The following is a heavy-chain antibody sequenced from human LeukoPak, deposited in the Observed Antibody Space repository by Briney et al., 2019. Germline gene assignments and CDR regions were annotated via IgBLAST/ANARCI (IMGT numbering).Heavy chain of an antibody. V-gene: IGHV3-48*04. CDR1: GFTFSSYS. CDR2: ISSSSSTM. J-gene: IGHJ4*02. Sequence: GGSLRLSCAASGFTFSSYSMNWVRQAPGKGLEWVSYISSSSSTMYYADSVKGRFTISRDNAKNSLYLQMNSLKVEDTAVYFCAERGGGSWFSVWGQGALVTVSS. D-gene: IGHD3-10*01. CDR3: AERGGGSWFSV.